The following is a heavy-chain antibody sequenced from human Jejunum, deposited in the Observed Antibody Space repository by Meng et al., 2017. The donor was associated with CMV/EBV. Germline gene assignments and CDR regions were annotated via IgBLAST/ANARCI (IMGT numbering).Heavy chain of an antibody. J-gene: IGHJ6*02. CDR2: ISYSGKV. CDR3: ARESMVPVSRYYFYLMDV. CDR1: SSY. V-gene: IGHV4-59*01. Sequence: SSYGTWVRLPPGKGLEWIGYISYSGKVSYNPSLETRVSITRDTSKNQFSLTLTSVTAADTAFYYCARESMVPVSRYYFYLMDVWGQGATVTVSS. D-gene: IGHD2-8*01.